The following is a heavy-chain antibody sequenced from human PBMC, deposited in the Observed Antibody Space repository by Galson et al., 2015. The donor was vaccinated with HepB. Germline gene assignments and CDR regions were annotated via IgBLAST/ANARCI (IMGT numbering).Heavy chain of an antibody. CDR3: AKDPYSRSSYYYDSLEF. CDR2: VTHDGSIE. CDR1: GFTFSNHC. J-gene: IGHJ6*04. V-gene: IGHV3-30*18. Sequence: SLRLSCAASGFTFSNHCMHWVRQAPAKGLEWVAVVTHDGSIENYGDSVKGRFTISRDNSKNTLYLQMNSLSVDDTAVYYCAKDPYSRSSYYYDSLEFWGKGTTVTVSS. D-gene: IGHD6-6*01.